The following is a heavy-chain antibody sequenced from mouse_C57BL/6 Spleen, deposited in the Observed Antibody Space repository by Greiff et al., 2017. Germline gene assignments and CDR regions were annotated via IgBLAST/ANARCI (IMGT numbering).Heavy chain of an antibody. CDR2: IDPNSGGT. D-gene: IGHD1-1*01. CDR3: AREREIYYYGSPWFAY. J-gene: IGHJ3*01. Sequence: QVQLQQPGAELVKPGASVKLSCKASGYTFTSYWMHWVKQRPGRGLEWIGRIDPNSGGTKYHEKFKSKATLTVDKPSSTAYMQLSSLTSEDSAVYYCAREREIYYYGSPWFAYWGQGTLVTVSA. CDR1: GYTFTSYW. V-gene: IGHV1-72*01.